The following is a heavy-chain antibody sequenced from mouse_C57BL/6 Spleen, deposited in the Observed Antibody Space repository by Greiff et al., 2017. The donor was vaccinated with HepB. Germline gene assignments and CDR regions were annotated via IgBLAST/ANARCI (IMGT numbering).Heavy chain of an antibody. J-gene: IGHJ4*01. Sequence: EVKLEESGTVLARPGASVKMSCKTSGYTFTSYWMHWVNQRPGQGLEWIGAIYPGNSDTSYNQKFKGKAKLTAVTSASTAYMELSSLTNEDSAVYYCTRALYYYGSSYDAMDYWGQGTSVTVSS. CDR3: TRALYYYGSSYDAMDY. D-gene: IGHD1-1*01. CDR2: IYPGNSDT. V-gene: IGHV1-5*01. CDR1: GYTFTSYW.